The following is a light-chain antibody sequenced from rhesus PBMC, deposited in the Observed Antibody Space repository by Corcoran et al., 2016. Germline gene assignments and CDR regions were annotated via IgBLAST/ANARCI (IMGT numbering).Light chain of an antibody. Sequence: DIQMTQSPSSLSASVGDRVTITCRASENVNNYLHWYQQKPGKAPKLLTYKASTLQSGVPSRFSGSGYGTDFTLTISSLQPEDFATYYCQHSYGTPYSFGQGTKVEIK. J-gene: IGKJ2*01. CDR2: KAS. CDR3: QHSYGTPYS. CDR1: ENVNNY. V-gene: IGKV1-74*01.